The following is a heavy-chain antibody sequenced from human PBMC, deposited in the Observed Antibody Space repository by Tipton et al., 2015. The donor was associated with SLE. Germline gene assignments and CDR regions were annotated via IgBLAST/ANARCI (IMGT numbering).Heavy chain of an antibody. D-gene: IGHD6-13*01. J-gene: IGHJ4*02. CDR1: GGSISSSSYY. CDR3: ARGGAAAGTDY. V-gene: IGHV4-39*07. CDR2: IYYSGST. Sequence: LRLSCTVSGGSISSSSYYWGWIRQPPGKGLEWIGSIYYSGSTYYNPSLKSRVTISVDRSKNQFSLKLSSVTAADTAVYYCARGGAAAGTDYWGQGTLVTVSS.